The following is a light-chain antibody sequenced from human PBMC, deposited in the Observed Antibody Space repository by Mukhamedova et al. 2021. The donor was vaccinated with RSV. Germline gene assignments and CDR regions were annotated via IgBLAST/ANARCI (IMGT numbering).Light chain of an antibody. J-gene: IGKJ2*01. Sequence: GRAILSCRASQSVSSSYLAWYQQKPGQAPRLLIYGASSTATGIPDRFNGSGSGTDFTLTISRLEPEDFAVYFCQQYGNSPRTFGQ. CDR2: GAS. V-gene: IGKV3-20*01. CDR3: QQYGNSPRT. CDR1: QSVSSSY.